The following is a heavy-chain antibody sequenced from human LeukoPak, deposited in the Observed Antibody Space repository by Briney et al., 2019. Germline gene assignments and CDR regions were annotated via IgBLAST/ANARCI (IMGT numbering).Heavy chain of an antibody. CDR3: AVKSGSYSNWFAP. D-gene: IGHD1-26*01. V-gene: IGHV3-9*01. Sequence: SLRLSCAASGFTFVDYAMHCFRQAPGKGLEWVSGISWNRGIIGSVDSVKGRFTISRDNAKNSLYLQMNSLRAEDTAVYYCAVKSGSYSNWFAPWGQGTLVTVSS. CDR1: GFTFVDYA. CDR2: ISWNRGII. J-gene: IGHJ5*02.